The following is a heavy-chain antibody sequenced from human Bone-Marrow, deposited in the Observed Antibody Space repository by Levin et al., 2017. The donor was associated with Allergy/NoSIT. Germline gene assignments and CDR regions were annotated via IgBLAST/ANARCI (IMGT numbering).Heavy chain of an antibody. CDR3: ARAALSWTRYDVFDI. V-gene: IGHV4-4*02. CDR1: GGSISSGQW. J-gene: IGHJ3*02. Sequence: SETLSLTCTVSGGSISSGQWWTWVRQAPGKGLEWIAEISQRGAINYNPSLKSRVVISVDKSKNQLSLGLTSVTAADTALYFCARAALSWTRYDVFDIWGQGALVSVSS. D-gene: IGHD3/OR15-3a*01. CDR2: ISQRGAI.